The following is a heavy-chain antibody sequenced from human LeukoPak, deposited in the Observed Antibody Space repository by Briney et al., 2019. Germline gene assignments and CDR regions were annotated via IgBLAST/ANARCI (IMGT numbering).Heavy chain of an antibody. Sequence: PGGSLRLSCAASGFTFSSYGMHWVRQAPGKGLEWVAVIWYDGSNKYYADSVKGRFTISRDNFKNTLYLQMNSLRAEDTAVYYCARETSATVTTDSDAFDIWGQGTMVTVSS. J-gene: IGHJ3*02. D-gene: IGHD4-17*01. V-gene: IGHV3-33*01. CDR3: ARETSATVTTDSDAFDI. CDR1: GFTFSSYG. CDR2: IWYDGSNK.